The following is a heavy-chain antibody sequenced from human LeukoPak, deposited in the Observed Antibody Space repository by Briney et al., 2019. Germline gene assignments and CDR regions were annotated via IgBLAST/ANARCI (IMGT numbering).Heavy chain of an antibody. CDR3: AKDQGTYYDFWSGYLAAVR. Sequence: PGGSLRLSCAASGFTFSSYAMHWVRQAPGKGLEWVAVISYDGSNKYYADSVKGRFTISRDNSKNTLYLQMNSLRAEDTAVYYCAKDQGTYYDFWSGYLAAVRWGQGTLVTVSS. V-gene: IGHV3-30-3*01. CDR1: GFTFSSYA. J-gene: IGHJ4*02. CDR2: ISYDGSNK. D-gene: IGHD3-3*01.